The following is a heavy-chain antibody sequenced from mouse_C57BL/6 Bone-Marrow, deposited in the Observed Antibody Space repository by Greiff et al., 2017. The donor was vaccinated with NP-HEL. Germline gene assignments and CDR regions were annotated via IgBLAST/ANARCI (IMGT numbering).Heavy chain of an antibody. D-gene: IGHD1-1*01. CDR1: GFTFSSYA. J-gene: IGHJ4*01. Sequence: DVLLVESGGGLVKPGGSLKLSCAASGFTFSSYAMSWVRQTPEKRLEWVANISDGGSYTYYPDNVKGRFTISRDNAKNNLYLQMNHLKSEDTAMYYCARDLHYYGSTSYYAMDYWGQGTSVTVSS. V-gene: IGHV5-4*01. CDR2: ISDGGSYT. CDR3: ARDLHYYGSTSYYAMDY.